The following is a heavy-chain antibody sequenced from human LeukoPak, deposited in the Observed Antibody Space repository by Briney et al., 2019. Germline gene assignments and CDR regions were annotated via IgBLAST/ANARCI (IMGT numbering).Heavy chain of an antibody. CDR1: GFTFCNTW. D-gene: IGHD6-19*01. V-gene: IGHV3-15*01. Sequence: PRGSLRLSCAPSGFTFCNTWMRWVCHAPGRGLGWGAHFKRRAVVGTTEHAAPGKGRFIISRDDSKNTLYLRINSLQTEDTAVYYCTADWDGWCRGIDFWGQGTLVTVSS. CDR2: FKRRAVVGTT. CDR3: TADWDGWCRGIDF. J-gene: IGHJ4*02.